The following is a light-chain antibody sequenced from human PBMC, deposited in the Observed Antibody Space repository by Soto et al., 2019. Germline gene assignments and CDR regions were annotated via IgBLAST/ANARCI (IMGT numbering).Light chain of an antibody. Sequence: EIVLTQSPATLSLSPGERATLSCRASQSVSSYLAWYQQKPGQAPRLLIYDASNRATGIPARFSGSGSGTDFTLAIRSLEPGEFAVYYCQQRSNWPPWTFGRGTKLEIK. CDR1: QSVSSY. CDR3: QQRSNWPPWT. V-gene: IGKV3-11*01. CDR2: DAS. J-gene: IGKJ1*01.